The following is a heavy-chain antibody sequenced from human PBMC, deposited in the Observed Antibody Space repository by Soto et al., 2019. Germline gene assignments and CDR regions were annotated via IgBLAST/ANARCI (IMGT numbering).Heavy chain of an antibody. Sequence: SETLSLTCTVSGGSISSYYWSWIRQPPGKGLEWIGYIYYSGSTNYNPSLKSRVTISVDTSKNQFSLKLSSVTAADTAVYYCARAPDYGDYDYYYYYMDVWGKGTTVTVSS. V-gene: IGHV4-59*01. CDR2: IYYSGST. CDR1: GGSISSYY. CDR3: ARAPDYGDYDYYYYYMDV. D-gene: IGHD4-17*01. J-gene: IGHJ6*03.